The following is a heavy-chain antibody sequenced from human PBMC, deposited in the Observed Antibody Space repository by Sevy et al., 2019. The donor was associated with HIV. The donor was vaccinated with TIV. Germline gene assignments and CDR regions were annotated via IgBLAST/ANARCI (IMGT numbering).Heavy chain of an antibody. V-gene: IGHV1-18*01. CDR3: ARAPSGSQGPGQYFQH. CDR1: GYTFTSYV. Sequence: ASVKLSCKASGYTFTSYVISWVRQAPGQGLEWMGRISGYNGDTNYAQKLQGRVTMTTDTSTSTAYMELRSLRSDDTAVYYCARAPSGSQGPGQYFQHWGQGTLVTVSS. CDR2: ISGYNGDT. D-gene: IGHD1-26*01. J-gene: IGHJ1*01.